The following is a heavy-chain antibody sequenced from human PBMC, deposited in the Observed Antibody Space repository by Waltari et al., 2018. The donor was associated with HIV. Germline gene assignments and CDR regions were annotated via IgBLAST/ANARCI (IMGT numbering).Heavy chain of an antibody. CDR2: IYYSGST. CDR3: ARQDLDIVVVPGAIDYYYYGMDV. V-gene: IGHV4-39*01. Sequence: QLQLQESGPGLVKPSETLSLTCTVSGGSISSSSYYWGWIRQPPGKGLEWIGSIYYSGSTYYNPSLKSRVTISVDTSKNQFSVKLSSVTAADTAVYYCARQDLDIVVVPGAIDYYYYGMDVWGQGTTVTVSS. CDR1: GGSISSSSYY. J-gene: IGHJ6*02. D-gene: IGHD2-2*03.